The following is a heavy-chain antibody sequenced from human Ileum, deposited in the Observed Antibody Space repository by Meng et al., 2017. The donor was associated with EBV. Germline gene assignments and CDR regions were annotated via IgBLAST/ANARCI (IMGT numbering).Heavy chain of an antibody. V-gene: IGHV4-30-4*01. CDR2: IYNSGST. J-gene: IGHJ2*01. CDR1: GGSISSSNYY. Sequence: VQLQESGPGLVKPSQTLSLTCTVSGGSISSSNYYWSWIRQPPGKGLEWSGHIYNSGSTYYNPSLKSRITISVDTSKNQFSLKLSSVTAADTAVYYCGRGQKGYFDLWGRGTLVTVFS. CDR3: GRGQKGYFDL.